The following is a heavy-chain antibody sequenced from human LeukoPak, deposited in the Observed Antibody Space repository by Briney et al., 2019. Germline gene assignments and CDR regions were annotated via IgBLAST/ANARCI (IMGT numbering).Heavy chain of an antibody. CDR3: ARDKITYYYDSSGYYYFDY. D-gene: IGHD3-22*01. CDR1: GFTFSSYS. Sequence: PGGSLRLSCAASGFTFSSYSMNWVRQAPGKGLEWVSSISSSSSYIYYADSVKGRFTISRDNAKNSLYLQMNSLRAEDTAVYYCARDKITYYYDSSGYYYFDYWGQGTLVTVSS. CDR2: ISSSSSYI. V-gene: IGHV3-21*01. J-gene: IGHJ4*02.